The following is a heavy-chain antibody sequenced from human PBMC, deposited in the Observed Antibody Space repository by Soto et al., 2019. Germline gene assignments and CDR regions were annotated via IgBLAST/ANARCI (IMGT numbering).Heavy chain of an antibody. Sequence: EVHLEESGGGLVHPGGSLRLSCAASGFTFSSYWMNWVRQAPGKGLEWVANIDEDGSEYNDAESVRGRFTISRDNAKNRLYLQMNSLGAADTAVYYCSRTGDGHHDSLDYWGQGTLVSVSS. CDR1: GFTFSSYW. J-gene: IGHJ4*02. CDR3: SRTGDGHHDSLDY. CDR2: IDEDGSEY. D-gene: IGHD1-1*01. V-gene: IGHV3-7*01.